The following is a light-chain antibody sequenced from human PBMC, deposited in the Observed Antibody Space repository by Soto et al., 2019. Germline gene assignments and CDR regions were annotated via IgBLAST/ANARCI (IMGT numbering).Light chain of an antibody. CDR2: ENN. J-gene: IGLJ1*01. Sequence: QSVLTQPPSVSAAPEQKVTISCSGGSSNLGINFVSWYQQFPGGVPKLLIYENNKRPSGIPDRFSGAKSGTSATLDITGLQAGDEADYYCATWDGSLSVGVFGGGIKVTVL. CDR3: ATWDGSLSVGV. V-gene: IGLV1-51*02. CDR1: SSNLGINF.